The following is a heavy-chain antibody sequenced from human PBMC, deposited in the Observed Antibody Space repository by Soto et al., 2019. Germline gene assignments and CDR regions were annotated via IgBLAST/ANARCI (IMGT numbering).Heavy chain of an antibody. V-gene: IGHV4-4*07. CDR3: ARDLSGTGLDI. J-gene: IGHJ6*02. Sequence: SETLSLTCNVSGDSIGRFYWSWIRQSAEKGLEWIGRVYSTGGTAYNPALKGRVTISLDRSNNHVSLEMKSVTPADTAVYFCARDLSGTGLDIWGRGTRVTVSS. D-gene: IGHD1-26*01. CDR2: VYSTGGT. CDR1: GDSIGRFY.